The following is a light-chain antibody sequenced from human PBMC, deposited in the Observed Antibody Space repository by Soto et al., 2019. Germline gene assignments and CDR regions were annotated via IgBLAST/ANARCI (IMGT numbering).Light chain of an antibody. CDR3: QQHYGTPFT. V-gene: IGKV4-1*01. CDR2: WAS. CDR1: QSVLYNSNNKNY. Sequence: DIVMTQSPDSLAVSLGERATINCKSSQSVLYNSNNKNYLAWYQQKPGQPPKLLIYWASTRESGVPDRFSGRGSGTDFTLTISSLQAEDVAVYYCQQHYGTPFTFGPGTKVDI. J-gene: IGKJ3*01.